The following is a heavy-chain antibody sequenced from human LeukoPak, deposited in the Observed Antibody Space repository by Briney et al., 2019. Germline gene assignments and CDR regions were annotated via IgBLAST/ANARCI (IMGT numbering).Heavy chain of an antibody. Sequence: PGRSLRLSCAASGFTFSSYAMHWVRQAPGKGLEWVAVISYDGSNKYYADSVKGRFTISRDNSKNTLYLQMNSLRAEDTAVYYCARDPHYDFWSGFDYWGQGTLVTVSS. D-gene: IGHD3-3*01. CDR2: ISYDGSNK. J-gene: IGHJ4*02. CDR1: GFTFSSYA. V-gene: IGHV3-30-3*01. CDR3: ARDPHYDFWSGFDY.